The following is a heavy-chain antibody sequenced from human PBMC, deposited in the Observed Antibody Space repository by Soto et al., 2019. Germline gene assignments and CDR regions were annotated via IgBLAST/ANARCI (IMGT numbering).Heavy chain of an antibody. J-gene: IGHJ3*02. Sequence: GSGKVCFKSSGYPFTRYGISCVRQSPGQGLEWMGWISAYNGNTNYAQKLQGRVTMTTDTSTSTAYMELRSLSSDDTAVYYCARDFKPGIAVAGSRHHAFDIWGQGTMVTVSS. CDR2: ISAYNGNT. CDR3: ARDFKPGIAVAGSRHHAFDI. D-gene: IGHD6-19*01. V-gene: IGHV1-18*01. CDR1: GYPFTRYG.